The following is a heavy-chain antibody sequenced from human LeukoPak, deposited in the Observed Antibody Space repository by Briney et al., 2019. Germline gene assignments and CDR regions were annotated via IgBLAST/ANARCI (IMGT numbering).Heavy chain of an antibody. V-gene: IGHV3-20*03. CDR3: ARYISDAHTFDY. Sequence: PGGSLRLSYAASGFTFDDYGMSWVRQAPGKGLEWVSGMNWNGGSTGYADSVKGRFTIARDNAKNSLYLQMNSLRAEDTALYYCARYISDAHTFDYWGQGTLVTVSS. CDR2: MNWNGGST. D-gene: IGHD5-12*01. J-gene: IGHJ4*02. CDR1: GFTFDDYG.